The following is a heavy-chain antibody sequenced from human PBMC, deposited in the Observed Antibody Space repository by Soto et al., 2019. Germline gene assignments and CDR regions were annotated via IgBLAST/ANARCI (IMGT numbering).Heavy chain of an antibody. CDR3: AKETNVGIVGATGYFDY. CDR1: GFTFSSYA. D-gene: IGHD1-26*01. Sequence: GGSLRLSCAASGFTFSSYAMSWVRQAPGKGLEWVSAISGSGGSTYYADSVKGRFTISRDNSKNTLYLQMNSPRAEDTAVYYCAKETNVGIVGATGYFDYWGQGTLVTVSS. CDR2: ISGSGGST. V-gene: IGHV3-23*01. J-gene: IGHJ4*02.